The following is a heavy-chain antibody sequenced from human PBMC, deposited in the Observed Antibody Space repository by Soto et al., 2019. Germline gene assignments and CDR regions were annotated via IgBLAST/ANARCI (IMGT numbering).Heavy chain of an antibody. D-gene: IGHD2-15*01. CDR3: ARAAISFQAAGMYNWFDT. CDR2: ISSSGSTI. CDR1: GFTLSDYD. V-gene: IGHV3-11*01. J-gene: IGHJ5*02. Sequence: XGSLRLSFAASGFTLSDYDMSWIRQAPGKGLEWVSYISSSGSTIYYADSVKGRFTISRDNAKNSLYLQMNSLRDEDTAVYYCARAAISFQAAGMYNWFDTWGQGTLVTVSS.